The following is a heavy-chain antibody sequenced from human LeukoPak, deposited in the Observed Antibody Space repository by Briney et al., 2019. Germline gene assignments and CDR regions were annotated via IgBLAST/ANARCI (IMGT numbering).Heavy chain of an antibody. V-gene: IGHV4-59*08. CDR1: GGSISGYY. CDR2: IHYSGST. J-gene: IGHJ3*02. CDR3: ARHRQSDADAFDI. Sequence: SEPLSLTCTASGGSISGYYWSWIRQPPGKRLEWIGYIHYSGSTKYNPSLRSRVTISGDTPASHFSVRLSFATAADTAVYFCARHRQSDADAFDIWGAGSLVTVSS.